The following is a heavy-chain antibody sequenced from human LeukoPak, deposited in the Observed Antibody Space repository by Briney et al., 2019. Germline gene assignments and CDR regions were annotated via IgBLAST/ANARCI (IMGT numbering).Heavy chain of an antibody. J-gene: IGHJ4*02. Sequence: ASVKVSCKASGYTFTGYYMHWVRQAPGQGLEWMGWINPNSGGIDYAQKFQGRVTMTRDTSTSTVYMELSSLRSEDTAVYYCARVVGAENFDYWGQGTLVTVSS. V-gene: IGHV1-2*02. D-gene: IGHD1-26*01. CDR1: GYTFTGYY. CDR3: ARVVGAENFDY. CDR2: INPNSGGI.